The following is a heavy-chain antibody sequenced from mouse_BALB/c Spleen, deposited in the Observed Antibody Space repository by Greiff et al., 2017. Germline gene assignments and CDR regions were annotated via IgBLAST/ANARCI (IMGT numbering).Heavy chain of an antibody. D-gene: IGHD4-1*01. CDR3: ARDATGGAFAY. CDR2: SRNKANDYTT. J-gene: IGHJ3*01. Sequence: EVQGVESGGGLVQPGGSLRLSCATSGFTFSDFYMEWVRQPPGKRLEWIAASRNKANDYTTEYSASVKGRFTVSRDTSQSILYLQMNALRAEDTAIYYCARDATGGAFAYWGQGTLVTVSA. CDR1: GFTFSDFY. V-gene: IGHV7-1*02.